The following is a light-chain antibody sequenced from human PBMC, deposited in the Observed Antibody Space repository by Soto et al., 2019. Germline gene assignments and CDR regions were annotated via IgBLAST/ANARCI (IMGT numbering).Light chain of an antibody. CDR1: QSVSSSF. V-gene: IGKV3-20*01. Sequence: IVLTQSPGTLSLSPGERATLSCRASQSVSSSFLAWYQQKPGQAPRLLIYGASSRATGIPDRFSGSGSGTDFALTIRRLEPEDVAVYYCEQYGSSPPWTVGQGTKVEI. CDR2: GAS. CDR3: EQYGSSPPWT. J-gene: IGKJ1*01.